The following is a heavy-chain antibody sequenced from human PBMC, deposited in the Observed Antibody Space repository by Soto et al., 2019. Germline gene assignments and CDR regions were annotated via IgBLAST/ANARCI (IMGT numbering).Heavy chain of an antibody. CDR2: IWYDGSIK. CDR1: GFSLSTSG. V-gene: IGHV3-33*01. D-gene: IGHD3-10*01. J-gene: IGHJ6*02. CDR3: VRGVGNYYHGMDV. Sequence: GGSLRLSCAASGFSLSTSGMHWVRQAPGKGLEWLAVIWYDGSIKNYADSVKGRFTISRDNFKGTVYLQMNSLTAEDMAVYFCVRGVGNYYHGMDVWGQGTTVTVSS.